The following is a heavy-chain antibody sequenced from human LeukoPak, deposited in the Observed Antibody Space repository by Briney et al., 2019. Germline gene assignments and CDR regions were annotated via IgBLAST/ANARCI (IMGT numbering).Heavy chain of an antibody. CDR2: IYYSGST. CDR1: GGSISSSSYY. CDR3: ASEPRIGDAFDI. D-gene: IGHD2-15*01. Sequence: SETLSLTCTVSGGSISSSSYYWGWIRQPPGKGLEWIGSIYYSGSTYYNPSLKSRVTISVDTSKNQFSLKLSSVTAADTAVYYCASEPRIGDAFDIWGQGTMVTVSS. V-gene: IGHV4-39*07. J-gene: IGHJ3*02.